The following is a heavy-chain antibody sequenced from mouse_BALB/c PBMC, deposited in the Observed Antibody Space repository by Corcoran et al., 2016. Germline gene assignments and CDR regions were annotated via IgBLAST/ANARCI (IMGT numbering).Heavy chain of an antibody. Sequence: QIQLVQSGPELKKPGETVKISCKASGYTFTNYGMNWVKQAPGKGLKWMGWINTYTGEPTYADDFKGRFAFSLETSASTAYLQINNLKNEDMATYYCARQGARATFYAMYYWGQGTSVTVSS. CDR3: ARQGARATFYAMYY. D-gene: IGHD3-1*01. V-gene: IGHV9-1*02. J-gene: IGHJ4*01. CDR2: INTYTGEP. CDR1: GYTFTNYG.